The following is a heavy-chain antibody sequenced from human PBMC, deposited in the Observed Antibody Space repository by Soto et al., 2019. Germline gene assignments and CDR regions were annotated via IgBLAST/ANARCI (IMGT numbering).Heavy chain of an antibody. CDR1: GYTFTSYG. CDR3: ARETYGDYVKIFGYYYGMDV. V-gene: IGHV1-18*01. Sequence: SEEVSCEASGYTFTSYGISWVRQAPGQGLEWMGWISAYNGNTNYAQKLQRRVTMTTDTSTSTAYMELRSLRSDDTAVYYCARETYGDYVKIFGYYYGMDVWGQGTTVTVSS. J-gene: IGHJ6*02. D-gene: IGHD4-17*01. CDR2: ISAYNGNT.